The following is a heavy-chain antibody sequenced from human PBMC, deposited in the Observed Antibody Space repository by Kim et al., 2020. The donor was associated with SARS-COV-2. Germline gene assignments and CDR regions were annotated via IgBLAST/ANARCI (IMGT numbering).Heavy chain of an antibody. Sequence: ASVKVSCKASGYTFTGYYMHWVRQAPGQGLEWMGRINPNSGGTNYAQKFQGRVTMTRDTSISTAYMELSRLRSDDTAVYYCARDGSSGTIFGVVIKHSFDPWGQGTLVTVSS. J-gene: IGHJ5*02. V-gene: IGHV1-2*06. CDR2: INPNSGGT. CDR3: ARDGSSGTIFGVVIKHSFDP. D-gene: IGHD3-3*01. CDR1: GYTFTGYY.